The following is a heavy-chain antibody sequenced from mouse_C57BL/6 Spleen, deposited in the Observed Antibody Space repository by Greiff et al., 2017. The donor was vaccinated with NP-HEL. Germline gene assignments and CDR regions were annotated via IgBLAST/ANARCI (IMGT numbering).Heavy chain of an antibody. CDR3: ARGLYDGYYGYAMDY. CDR1: GFTFSSYA. D-gene: IGHD2-3*01. J-gene: IGHJ4*01. Sequence: EVKLMESGGGLVKPGGSLKLSCAASGFTFSSYAMSWVRQTPEKRLEWVATISDGGSYTNYPDNVKGRFTISRDNAKNNLYLQMSHLKSEDTAMFYCARGLYDGYYGYAMDYWGQGTSVTVSS. V-gene: IGHV5-4*03. CDR2: ISDGGSYT.